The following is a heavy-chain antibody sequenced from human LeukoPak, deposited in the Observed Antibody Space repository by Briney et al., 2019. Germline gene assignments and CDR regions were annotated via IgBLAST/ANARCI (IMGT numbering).Heavy chain of an antibody. V-gene: IGHV7-4-1*02. CDR1: GYTFTSYA. D-gene: IGHD2-15*01. Sequence: ASVKVSCKASGYTFTSYAMNWGRLAPGQGLEWMGWINTNTGNPTYAQGFTGRFVFSLDTSVSTAYLQISSLKAEDTAVYYCARAYCSGGSCYSGANWFDPWGQGTLVTVSS. CDR3: ARAYCSGGSCYSGANWFDP. J-gene: IGHJ5*02. CDR2: INTNTGNP.